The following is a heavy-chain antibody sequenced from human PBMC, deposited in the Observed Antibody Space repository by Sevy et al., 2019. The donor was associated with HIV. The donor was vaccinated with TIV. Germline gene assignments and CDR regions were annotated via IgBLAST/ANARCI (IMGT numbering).Heavy chain of an antibody. D-gene: IGHD6-13*01. CDR2: MFHSGSP. CDR3: ARFREQIFDY. J-gene: IGHJ4*01. V-gene: IGHV4-59*01. Sequence: SETLSLTCSVSGASITTYYWHWIRQSPGKGLEWIGDMFHSGSPNYNSSLKTRVTISIDTSNNLFSLKLTSVTAADTAVCYCARFREQIFDYWGHGKLVTVSS. CDR1: GASITTYY.